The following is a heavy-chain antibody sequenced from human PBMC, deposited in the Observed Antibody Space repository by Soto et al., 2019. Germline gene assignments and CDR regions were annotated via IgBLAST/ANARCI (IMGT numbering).Heavy chain of an antibody. D-gene: IGHD1-26*01. CDR3: ARVPPGATGAFDI. J-gene: IGHJ3*02. Sequence: SETLSLTCTVSGGSISSGDYYWSWIRQPPGKGLEWIGYIYYSGSTYYNPSLKSRVTISVDTSKNQFSLKLSSVTAADTAVYYCARVPPGATGAFDIWGQGTMVTVSS. CDR1: GGSISSGDYY. CDR2: IYYSGST. V-gene: IGHV4-30-4*01.